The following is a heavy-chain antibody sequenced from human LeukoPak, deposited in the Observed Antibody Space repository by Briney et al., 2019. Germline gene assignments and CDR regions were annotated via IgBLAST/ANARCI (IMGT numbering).Heavy chain of an antibody. CDR2: IYTSGST. CDR1: GGSISSYY. Sequence: SETLSLTCTVSGGSISSYYWSWIRQPAGKGLEWIGRIYTSGSTNYNPSLKSRVTMLVDTSKNQFSLKLSSVTAADTAVYFCARGPYSYDSSVGSDSGGQRTMATVSS. J-gene: IGHJ3*02. V-gene: IGHV4-4*07. CDR3: ARGPYSYDSSVGSDS. D-gene: IGHD3-22*01.